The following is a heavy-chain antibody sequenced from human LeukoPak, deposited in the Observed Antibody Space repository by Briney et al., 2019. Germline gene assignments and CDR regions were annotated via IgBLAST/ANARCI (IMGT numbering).Heavy chain of an antibody. CDR2: INHSGST. J-gene: IGHJ4*02. Sequence: PSETLSLTCAVYGGSFSGYYWSWIRQPPGKGLEWIGEINHSGSTNYNPSLKSRVTISVDTSKNQFSLKLSSVTAADTAVYYCARVSFSVAAKQYYFDYWGQGTLVTVSS. V-gene: IGHV4-34*01. CDR1: GGSFSGYY. CDR3: ARVSFSVAAKQYYFDY. D-gene: IGHD6-25*01.